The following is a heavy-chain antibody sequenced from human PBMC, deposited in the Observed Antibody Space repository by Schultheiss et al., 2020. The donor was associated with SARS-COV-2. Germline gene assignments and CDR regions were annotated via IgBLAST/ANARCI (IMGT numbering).Heavy chain of an antibody. CDR2: IYSGGST. Sequence: GGSLRLSCAASGFTVSSNYMSWVRQAPGKGLEWVSVIYSGGSTYYADSVKGRFTISRDNSKNTLYLQMNSLRAEDTAVYYCARGRIVLVVYAISWFDPWGQGTLVTVSS. J-gene: IGHJ5*02. CDR1: GFTVSSNY. V-gene: IGHV3-53*05. D-gene: IGHD2-8*02. CDR3: ARGRIVLVVYAISWFDP.